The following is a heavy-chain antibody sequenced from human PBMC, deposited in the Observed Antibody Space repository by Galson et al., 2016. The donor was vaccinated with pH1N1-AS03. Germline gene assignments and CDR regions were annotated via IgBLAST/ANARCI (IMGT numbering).Heavy chain of an antibody. CDR3: AKGNIALVPAAPYF. CDR2: ISGSGDST. Sequence: LRLSCAASGFTFNNYAMDWVRQAPGKGLEWVSVISGSGDSTYYADSVKGRFTISRDNSKNTLYLQMDSLRAADTAVYVCAKGNIALVPAAPYFGGQGTLVTVSS. V-gene: IGHV3-23*01. D-gene: IGHD2-2*01. CDR1: GFTFNNYA. J-gene: IGHJ4*02.